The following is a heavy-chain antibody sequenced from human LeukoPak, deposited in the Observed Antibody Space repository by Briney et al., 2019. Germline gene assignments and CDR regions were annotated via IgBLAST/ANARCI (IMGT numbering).Heavy chain of an antibody. CDR1: GFTFSSYW. CDR2: IKQDGSEK. CDR3: AKDSAFYYIDV. V-gene: IGHV3-7*01. D-gene: IGHD3-10*01. Sequence: EGSLRLSCAASGFTFSSYWMSWVRQAPGKGLEWVANIKQDGSEKYYVDSVKGRFTISRDNAKNSLYLQMNSLRAEDTAVYYCAKDSAFYYIDVWGKGTTVIISS. J-gene: IGHJ6*03.